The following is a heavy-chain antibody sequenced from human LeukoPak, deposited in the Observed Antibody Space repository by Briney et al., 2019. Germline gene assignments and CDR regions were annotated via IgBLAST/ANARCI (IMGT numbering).Heavy chain of an antibody. CDR3: AKEGVKWRVYYYGMDV. CDR1: GFTFSDFY. Sequence: PGGSLRLSCAASGFTFSDFYMTWIRQAPGKGLEWVSYSSNGGSTIYYADSVKGRFTISRDNSKNSLYLQMNSLRTEDTALYYCAKEGVKWRVYYYGMDVWGQGTTVTVSS. CDR2: SSNGGSTI. D-gene: IGHD1-26*01. V-gene: IGHV3-11*01. J-gene: IGHJ6*02.